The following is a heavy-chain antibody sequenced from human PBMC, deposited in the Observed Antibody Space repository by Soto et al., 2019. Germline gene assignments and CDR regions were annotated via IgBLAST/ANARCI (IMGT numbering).Heavy chain of an antibody. V-gene: IGHV3-48*02. J-gene: IGHJ4*02. CDR2: ISSSSSTI. D-gene: IGHD6-6*01. CDR1: GFTFSSYS. Sequence: HPGGSLRLSCAASGFTFSSYSMNWVRQAPGKGLEWVSYISSSSSTIYYADSVKGRFTISRDNAKNSLYLQMNSLRDEDTAVYYCAYLSIAARPGLDFDYWGQGTLVTVSS. CDR3: AYLSIAARPGLDFDY.